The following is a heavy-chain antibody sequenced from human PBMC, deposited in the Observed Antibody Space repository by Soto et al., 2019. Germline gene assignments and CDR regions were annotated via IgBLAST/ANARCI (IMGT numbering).Heavy chain of an antibody. CDR1: GFTFSSYE. Sequence: AGGSLRLSCAASGFTFSSYEMNWVRQAPGRGLEWVSYISSSGSTIYYADSVKGRFTISRDNAKNSLYLQMNSLRAEDTAVYYCATRHSASATNAFDIWGQGTMVTVSS. CDR2: ISSSGSTI. D-gene: IGHD2-15*01. J-gene: IGHJ3*02. V-gene: IGHV3-48*03. CDR3: ATRHSASATNAFDI.